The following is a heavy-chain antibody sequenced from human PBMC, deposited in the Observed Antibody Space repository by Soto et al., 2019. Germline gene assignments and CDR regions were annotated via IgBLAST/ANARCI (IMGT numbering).Heavy chain of an antibody. Sequence: PSETLSLTCGVSCGTVASSHWWSWVRHSPGRGLEWIGNVYHTGDTNFNPSLQSRVTFSVDKSNNQFSLRLTSVTAADTAVYFCAREIVTAGGNNYFDPWGPGTLVTVSS. V-gene: IGHV4-4*02. CDR1: CGTVASSHW. CDR3: AREIVTAGGNNYFDP. J-gene: IGHJ5*02. D-gene: IGHD2-21*02. CDR2: VYHTGDT.